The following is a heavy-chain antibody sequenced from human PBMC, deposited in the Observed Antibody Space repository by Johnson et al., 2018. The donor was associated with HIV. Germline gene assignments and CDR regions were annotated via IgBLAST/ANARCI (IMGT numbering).Heavy chain of an antibody. CDR2: IRYDGSNK. D-gene: IGHD3-16*02. CDR1: GFSFSSYG. Sequence: QVQLVESGGGVVQPGRSLRVSCAASGFSFSSYGMHWVRQAPGTGLEWVAFIRYDGSNKYYVDSVKGRFTIARDNAKNSLYLQMNSLRAEDTAVYYCASGLINDYVWGSYRYGDAFDIWGQGTMVTVSS. V-gene: IGHV3-33*08. J-gene: IGHJ3*02. CDR3: ASGLINDYVWGSYRYGDAFDI.